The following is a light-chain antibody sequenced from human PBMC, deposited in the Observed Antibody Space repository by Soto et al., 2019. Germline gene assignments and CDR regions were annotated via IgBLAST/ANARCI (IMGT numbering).Light chain of an antibody. CDR2: DVN. Sequence: QSVLTQPRSVSGSPGQSVAISCTGSNSDIGTYNFVSWYQQHPGKAPKLLTYDVNERPSGVPDRFSGSKSGNTASLTISGLQAEDEADYYCCSYAGSYSLVFGGGTKVTVL. V-gene: IGLV2-11*01. CDR3: CSYAGSYSLV. J-gene: IGLJ3*02. CDR1: NSDIGTYNF.